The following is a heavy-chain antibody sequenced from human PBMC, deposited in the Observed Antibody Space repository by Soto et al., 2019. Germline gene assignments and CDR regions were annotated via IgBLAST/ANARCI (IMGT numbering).Heavy chain of an antibody. J-gene: IGHJ4*02. Sequence: PSETLSLTCTVSGGSISSYYWSWIRQPPGKGLEWIGHIYYSGSTNYNPSLKSRVTISVDTSKNQFSLKLSSVTAADTAVYYCARRAAMVRGVFFDYWGQGTLVTVSS. D-gene: IGHD3-10*01. CDR2: IYYSGST. CDR3: ARRAAMVRGVFFDY. V-gene: IGHV4-59*01. CDR1: GGSISSYY.